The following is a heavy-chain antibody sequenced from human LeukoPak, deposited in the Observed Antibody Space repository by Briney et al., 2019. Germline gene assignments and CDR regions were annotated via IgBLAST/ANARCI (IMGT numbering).Heavy chain of an antibody. CDR3: ARDGRADAFDT. CDR1: GGTFSRYT. J-gene: IGHJ3*02. CDR2: ITPIFGTA. V-gene: IGHV1-69*13. Sequence: GASVKVSCKASGGTFSRYTISWVRQAPGQGLEWMGGITPIFGTANYAQKFQGRVTITADESTSTAYMELSSLRSEDTAVYYCARDGRADAFDTWGQGTMVTVSS. D-gene: IGHD2-15*01.